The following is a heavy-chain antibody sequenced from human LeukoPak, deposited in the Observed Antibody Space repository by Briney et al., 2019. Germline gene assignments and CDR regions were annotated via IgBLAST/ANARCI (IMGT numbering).Heavy chain of an antibody. V-gene: IGHV3-21*01. CDR2: ISSGGNYI. CDR1: GFTFSSYT. CDR3: ARLSSPVDF. Sequence: GGSLRLSCAASGFTFSSYTMNWVRQAPGEGLEWVSSISSGGNYIYYAASVKGRFTISRDNAKNSLYLQMNSLRAEDTAVYYCARLSSPVDFWGQGTLVTVSS. J-gene: IGHJ4*02. D-gene: IGHD2-2*01.